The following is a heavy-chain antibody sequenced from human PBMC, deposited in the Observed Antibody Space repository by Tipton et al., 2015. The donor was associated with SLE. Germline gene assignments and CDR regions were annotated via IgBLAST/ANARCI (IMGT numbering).Heavy chain of an antibody. Sequence: TLSLTCAVYGGSFSGYYWSWIRQPPGKGLEWIGEINHSGSTNYNPSLKSRVTISVDTSKNQFSLKLSSVTAADTAVYYCARGHCSGGSCSYWYFVLWGRGTLVTVSS. CDR2: INHSGST. J-gene: IGHJ2*01. CDR3: ARGHCSGGSCSYWYFVL. D-gene: IGHD2-15*01. V-gene: IGHV4-34*01. CDR1: GGSFSGYY.